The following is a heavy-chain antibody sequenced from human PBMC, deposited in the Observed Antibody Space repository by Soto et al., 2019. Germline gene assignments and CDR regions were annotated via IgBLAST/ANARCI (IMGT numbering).Heavy chain of an antibody. CDR2: ISGSGGST. V-gene: IGHV3-23*01. CDR3: AKPPVELWLWGAYFDY. Sequence: GGSLRLSCAASGFTFSSYAMSWVRQAPGKGLEWVSAISGSGGSTYYADSVKGRFTISRDNSKNTLYLQMNSLRAEDTAVYYCAKPPVELWLWGAYFDYWGQGTLVTVSS. D-gene: IGHD5-18*01. J-gene: IGHJ4*02. CDR1: GFTFSSYA.